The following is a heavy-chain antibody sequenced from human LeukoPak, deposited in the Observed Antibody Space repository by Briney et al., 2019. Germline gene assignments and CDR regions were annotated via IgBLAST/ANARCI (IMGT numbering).Heavy chain of an antibody. V-gene: IGHV3-23*01. D-gene: IGHD3-22*01. J-gene: IGHJ4*02. CDR1: GFTFSDYA. CDR2: ISGSGGST. Sequence: PGGSLRLSCAASGFTFSDYAMSWVRQAPGKGLEWLSVISGSGGSTYYADSVKGRFTISRDNSKNTLYLQMNSLRAEDTAVYYCAKDEGTLIVVGLDYWGQGTQVTVSS. CDR3: AKDEGTLIVVGLDY.